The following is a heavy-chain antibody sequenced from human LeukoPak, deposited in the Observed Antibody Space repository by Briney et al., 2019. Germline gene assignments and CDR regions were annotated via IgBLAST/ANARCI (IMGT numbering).Heavy chain of an antibody. CDR2: ISYSGTA. CDR3: VRVRTGSISDH. Sequence: TPSETLSLTCTVSGGSINTSPYYWGWVRQPPEKGLEWLGSISYSGTAYYNPSLRSRVTVSRDTSKNQFSLNLNSVTAADTAVYYCVRVRTGSISDHWGQGILVIVSS. J-gene: IGHJ4*02. D-gene: IGHD2-8*02. V-gene: IGHV4-39*07. CDR1: GGSINTSPYY.